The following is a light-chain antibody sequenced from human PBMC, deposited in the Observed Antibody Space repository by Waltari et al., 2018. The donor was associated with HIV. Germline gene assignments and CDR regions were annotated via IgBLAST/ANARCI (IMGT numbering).Light chain of an antibody. Sequence: QSVLTPPPSVSGAPGQRVTTACTASSSTIGAGYDVHWAEQLPGTAPKLPIYGSYHRASGVPDRFSGSKSDTSASLALAGLQSEDEADYYCQSYDSTLSGSDWVFGGGTKLTVL. CDR3: QSYDSTLSGSDWV. CDR1: SSTIGAGYD. V-gene: IGLV1-40*01. CDR2: GSY. J-gene: IGLJ3*02.